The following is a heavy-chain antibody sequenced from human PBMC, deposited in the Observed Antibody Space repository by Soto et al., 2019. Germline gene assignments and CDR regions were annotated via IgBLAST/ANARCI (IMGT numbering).Heavy chain of an antibody. CDR1: GFTFKDAW. CDR3: TRGVSYGFDF. CDR2: IKGKIDGEAT. J-gene: IGHJ3*01. D-gene: IGHD3-10*01. Sequence: PGGSLRLSCAASGFTFKDAWMHWIRQAPGQGLEWVGRIKGKIDGEATDYAAPVRGRFIMSRDDSKNTLYLQMNSLRAEDTAVYYCTRGVSYGFDFWGQGTMVTVSS. V-gene: IGHV3-15*07.